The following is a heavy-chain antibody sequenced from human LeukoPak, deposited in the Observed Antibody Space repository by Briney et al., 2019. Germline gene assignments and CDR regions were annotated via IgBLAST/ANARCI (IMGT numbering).Heavy chain of an antibody. Sequence: GGSLRLSCATSGFIFSTYALSWVRQAPGKGLEWASSSSGSGGSTYHADTVKGRLTTSRDSSKNTLYLQMNSMRDENTAIYYCARVIRAAPGKGYFDYWGQGTLVTVSS. J-gene: IGHJ4*02. CDR3: ARVIRAAPGKGYFDY. CDR2: SSGSGGST. D-gene: IGHD6-13*01. V-gene: IGHV3-23*01. CDR1: GFIFSTYA.